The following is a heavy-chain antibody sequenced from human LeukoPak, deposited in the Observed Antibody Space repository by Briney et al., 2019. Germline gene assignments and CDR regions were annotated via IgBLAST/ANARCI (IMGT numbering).Heavy chain of an antibody. Sequence: ASVKVSCKASGGTFSSYAISWVRQAPGQGLEWMGGIIPIFGTANYAQKFQGRVTITADESTSTAYMELSSLRSGDTAVYYCARLIGSGVYYYMDAWGKGTTVTVSS. D-gene: IGHD2-15*01. V-gene: IGHV1-69*13. CDR2: IIPIFGTA. CDR3: ARLIGSGVYYYMDA. CDR1: GGTFSSYA. J-gene: IGHJ6*03.